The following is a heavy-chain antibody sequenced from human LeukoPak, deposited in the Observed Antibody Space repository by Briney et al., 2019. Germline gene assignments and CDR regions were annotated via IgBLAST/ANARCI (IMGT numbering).Heavy chain of an antibody. Sequence: GASVKVSCKASGGTFSSYAISWVRQAPGQGLEWMGIINPSGGSTSYAQKFQGRVTMTRDTSTSTVYMELSSLRSEDTAVYYCARERIGYYYDSSGYFYFDCWGQGTLVTVSS. J-gene: IGHJ4*02. CDR1: GGTFSSYA. CDR2: INPSGGST. CDR3: ARERIGYYYDSSGYFYFDC. D-gene: IGHD3-22*01. V-gene: IGHV1-46*01.